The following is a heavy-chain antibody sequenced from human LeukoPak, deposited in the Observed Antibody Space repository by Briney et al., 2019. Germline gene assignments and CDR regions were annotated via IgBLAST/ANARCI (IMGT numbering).Heavy chain of an antibody. CDR1: GYTFTDYH. D-gene: IGHD6-6*01. J-gene: IGHJ4*02. Sequence: ASVKVSCKASGYTFTDYHLHWVRQAPGQGLEWMGWINPNSGGTNYAQKFQGRVTMTRDTSIGTAYMELSRLRSDDTAVYYCASGKYSSSSQFDYWGQGTLVTVSS. V-gene: IGHV1-2*02. CDR3: ASGKYSSSSQFDY. CDR2: INPNSGGT.